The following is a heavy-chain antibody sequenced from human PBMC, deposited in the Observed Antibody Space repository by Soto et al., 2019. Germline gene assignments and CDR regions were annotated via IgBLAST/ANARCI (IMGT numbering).Heavy chain of an antibody. Sequence: ASVKVSCKSSGYTFSTHGLSWVRQAPGQGLQWMGWITPYNGNTNYAQKIQGRVTMTTDTSTNTGYLEVRSLRSDDTAVYYCARFRDCSGSRCDPCFGFDIWGQGAMVTVSS. CDR3: ARFRDCSGSRCDPCFGFDI. D-gene: IGHD2-15*01. CDR1: GYTFSTHG. CDR2: ITPYNGNT. V-gene: IGHV1-18*01. J-gene: IGHJ3*02.